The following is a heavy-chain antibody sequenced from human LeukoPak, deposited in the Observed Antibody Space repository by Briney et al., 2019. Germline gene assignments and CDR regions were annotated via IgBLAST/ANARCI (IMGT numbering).Heavy chain of an antibody. CDR1: GFTFSSYG. CDR3: AKDPSFRPGYFDY. Sequence: GGSLKLSCAASGFTFSSYGMHWVRQAPGKGLEWVAFIRYDGSNKYYADSVRGRFTISRDNSKNTLYLQMNSLRAEDTAVYYCAKDPSFRPGYFDYWGQGTLVTVSS. J-gene: IGHJ4*02. V-gene: IGHV3-30*02. CDR2: IRYDGSNK.